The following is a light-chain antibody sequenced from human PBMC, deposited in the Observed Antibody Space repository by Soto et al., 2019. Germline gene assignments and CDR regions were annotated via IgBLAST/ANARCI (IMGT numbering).Light chain of an antibody. CDR1: RSLSSSY. V-gene: IGKV3-20*01. CDR3: QQQGT. Sequence: EIVLTQSPGTLSLSPGERATLSCRASRSLSSSYVVWYQQKPGQAPRLLIYAASRTATGIPDRFSGSGSATEYALTISRLEPEDFVVYYCQQQGTFGQGTKLEIK. CDR2: AAS. J-gene: IGKJ2*01.